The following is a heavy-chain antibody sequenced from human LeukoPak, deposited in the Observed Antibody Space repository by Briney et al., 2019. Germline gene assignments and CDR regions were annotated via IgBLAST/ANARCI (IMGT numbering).Heavy chain of an antibody. CDR2: ISSSSSAI. D-gene: IGHD6-19*01. CDR1: GFTFSSYS. CDR3: VRGGDSGGWIGPLAAHRQPFDY. J-gene: IGHJ4*02. Sequence: GGSLRLSCAASGFTFSSYSMNWVRQAPGKGLEWVSYISSSSSAIYYADSVKGRFTISRNNAKNSLYLQMNSLRAEDTAVYCCVRGGDSGGWIGPLAAHRQPFDYWGQGTLVIVSS. V-gene: IGHV3-48*04.